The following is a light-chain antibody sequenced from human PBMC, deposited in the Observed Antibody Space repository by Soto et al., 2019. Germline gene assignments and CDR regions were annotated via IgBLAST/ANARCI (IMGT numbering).Light chain of an antibody. J-gene: IGKJ1*01. CDR1: QSVSSN. V-gene: IGKV3-15*01. CDR3: QQYNNWPWT. Sequence: EIVMTQSPATLSVSPGERATLSCRASQSVSSNLAWYQQNPGQAPRILIYGASTRATGIPARFSGSGSGTEFALTISSLESDDFAVCYCQQYNNWPWTFGQRNK. CDR2: GAS.